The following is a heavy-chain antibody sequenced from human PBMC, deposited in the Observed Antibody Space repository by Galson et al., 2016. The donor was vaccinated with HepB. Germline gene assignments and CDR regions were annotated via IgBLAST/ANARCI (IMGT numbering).Heavy chain of an antibody. CDR1: GFTFSSYA. J-gene: IGHJ4*02. CDR2: ISGSGDRT. V-gene: IGHV3-23*01. Sequence: SLRLSCAASGFTFSSYAMSWVRQAPGKGLEWVPAISGSGDRTYYADSVQGRFTISRDNSRNTVYLQMNSPRADDTALYYCAKESPYASRANRLYYFDYWGQGTLVTVSS. D-gene: IGHD3-10*01. CDR3: AKESPYASRANRLYYFDY.